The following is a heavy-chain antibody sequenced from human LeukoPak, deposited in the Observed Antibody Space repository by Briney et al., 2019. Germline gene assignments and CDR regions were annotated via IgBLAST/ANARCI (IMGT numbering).Heavy chain of an antibody. D-gene: IGHD4-17*01. V-gene: IGHV3-23*01. Sequence: GGSLRLSCTASGFTLSTYAMNWVRQAPGKGLEWVSSISHSGDTSDYADSVKGRFTISRDNSKNTLYLQMNSLSAEDTALYYCAKDPNGDYVGAFDMWGQGTMVTVSS. J-gene: IGHJ3*02. CDR1: GFTLSTYA. CDR3: AKDPNGDYVGAFDM. CDR2: ISHSGDTS.